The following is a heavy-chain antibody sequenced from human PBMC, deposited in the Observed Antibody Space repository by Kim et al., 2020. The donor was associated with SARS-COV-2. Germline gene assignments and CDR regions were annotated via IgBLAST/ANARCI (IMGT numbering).Heavy chain of an antibody. CDR2: ISSNGGNT. Sequence: GGSLRLSCSASGFTISSYSMHWVRQAPGKGLEYVSGISSNGGNTPYADSVKGRFTISRDNSKNTLYLQMSSLRAEDTAVYYCVKLSSRVTGDAFDIWGQGTLVTISS. CDR1: GFTISSYS. J-gene: IGHJ3*02. D-gene: IGHD5-18*01. V-gene: IGHV3-64D*06. CDR3: VKLSSRVTGDAFDI.